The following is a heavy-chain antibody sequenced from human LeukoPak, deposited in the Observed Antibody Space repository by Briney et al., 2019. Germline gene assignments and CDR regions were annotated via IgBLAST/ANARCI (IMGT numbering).Heavy chain of an antibody. CDR3: ARNYGDYVREFDY. Sequence: GGSLRLSCAASGFTFSSYSMNWVRQAPGKGLEWVSSISSSSSYIYYADSAKGRFTISRDNAKNSLYLQMNSLRAEDTAVYYCARNYGDYVREFDYWGQGTLVTVSS. J-gene: IGHJ4*02. V-gene: IGHV3-21*01. CDR2: ISSSSSYI. CDR1: GFTFSSYS. D-gene: IGHD4-17*01.